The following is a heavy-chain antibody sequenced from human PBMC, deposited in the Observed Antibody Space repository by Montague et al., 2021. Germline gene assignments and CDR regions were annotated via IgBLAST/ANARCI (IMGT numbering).Heavy chain of an antibody. Sequence: SETLSLTCTVSSGSIFHAHWSWVRQPPGKGLEWLGSMIYGGATNNNPSLKSRVTMSIDTSTNQFSLKLSFVTAADTAVYYCAKQDYFVSGTSYKGFDPWGQGILVTVSS. CDR1: SGSIFHAH. D-gene: IGHD3-10*01. CDR2: MIYGGAT. V-gene: IGHV4-59*08. J-gene: IGHJ5*02. CDR3: AKQDYFVSGTSYKGFDP.